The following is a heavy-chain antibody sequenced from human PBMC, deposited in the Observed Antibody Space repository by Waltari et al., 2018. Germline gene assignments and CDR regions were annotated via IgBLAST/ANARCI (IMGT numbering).Heavy chain of an antibody. CDR1: GGSIGDGSFH. Sequence: QLQLQESGPGLVKPSATLSLTCTVSGGSIGDGSFHWGWIRQSPGKGLEWIGSIYYSGNTYYNPSLRSRVSISVDTSTNQFSLKLSSVTAADTAVYYCARTFAYGSGTYNHWGQGSLVTVSS. CDR2: IYYSGNT. CDR3: ARTFAYGSGTYNH. V-gene: IGHV4-39*01. J-gene: IGHJ4*02. D-gene: IGHD3-10*01.